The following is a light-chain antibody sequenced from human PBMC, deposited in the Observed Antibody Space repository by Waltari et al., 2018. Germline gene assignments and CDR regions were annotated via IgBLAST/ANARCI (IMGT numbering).Light chain of an antibody. J-gene: IGLJ1*01. CDR3: CSYSGCSTYV. CDR2: EIN. V-gene: IGLV2-23*02. CDR1: SSDVGSYNL. Sequence: QSALTQPASVSGSPGQSITISCTGNSSDVGSYNLVSWYQQHPGKAPQLMIHEINKRPSGASTLFSGSNSCNTASLTISGLQAEDEADYYCCSYSGCSTYVFGTGTKVTVL.